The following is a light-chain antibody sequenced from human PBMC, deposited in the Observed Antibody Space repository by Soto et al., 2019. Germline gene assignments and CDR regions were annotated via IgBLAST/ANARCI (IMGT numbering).Light chain of an antibody. CDR2: DAS. V-gene: IGKV1-5*01. CDR3: QQYNSSPT. CDR1: QSISSW. Sequence: DIQMTQSPSTLSASVGDRVTITCRASQSISSWLAWYQQKPGKAPKLLIYDASSLESGVPSRFSGSGSVTEFTLTISSLQPDDFATYYCQQYNSSPTFGQGTKVEIK. J-gene: IGKJ1*01.